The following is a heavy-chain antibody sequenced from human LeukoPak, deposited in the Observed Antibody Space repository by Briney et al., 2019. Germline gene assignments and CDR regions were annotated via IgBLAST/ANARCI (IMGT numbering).Heavy chain of an antibody. D-gene: IGHD3-10*01. CDR1: GYTFTDYY. Sequence: ASVKVSCKASGYTFTDYYVHWVRQAPGQGLEWMGWINPNSGGTKYAQNFQGRVTMTRDTSISTAYMELSRLRSDDTAVYYCARERRELFDYWGQGTLVTVSS. CDR2: INPNSGGT. V-gene: IGHV1-2*02. J-gene: IGHJ4*02. CDR3: ARERRELFDY.